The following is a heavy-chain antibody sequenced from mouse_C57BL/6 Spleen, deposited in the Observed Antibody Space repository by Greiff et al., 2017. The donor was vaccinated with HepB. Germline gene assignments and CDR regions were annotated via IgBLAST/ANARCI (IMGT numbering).Heavy chain of an antibody. Sequence: EVKLVESGGGLVKPGGSLKLSCAASGFTFSDYGMHWVRQAPEKGLEWVAYISSGSSTIYYADTVKGRFTISRDNAKNTLFLQMTSLRSEDTAMYYCARPGDYARAMDYWGQGTSVTVSS. J-gene: IGHJ4*01. D-gene: IGHD2-4*01. CDR2: ISSGSSTI. CDR1: GFTFSDYG. CDR3: ARPGDYARAMDY. V-gene: IGHV5-17*01.